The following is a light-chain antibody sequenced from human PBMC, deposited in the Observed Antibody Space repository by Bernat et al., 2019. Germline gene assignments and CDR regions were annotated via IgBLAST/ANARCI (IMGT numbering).Light chain of an antibody. J-gene: IGKJ2*01. V-gene: IGKV3-15*01. Sequence: EIVMTQSPATLSVSPGERATLSCRASQSVSSNLAWYQQKPGQPPRLLIYGASTRATGIPARFSGSGSGTEFTFTISSLQSEVFAVYYCQQYNNLPLYTFGQGTQLEIK. CDR1: QSVSSN. CDR2: GAS. CDR3: QQYNNLPLYT.